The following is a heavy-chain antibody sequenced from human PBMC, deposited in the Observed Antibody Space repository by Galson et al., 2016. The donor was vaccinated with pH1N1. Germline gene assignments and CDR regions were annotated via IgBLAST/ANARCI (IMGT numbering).Heavy chain of an antibody. CDR3: ARVAFCSTTYGGCHNYFAP. Sequence: SETLSLTCAVSGGSISNDKWWSWVRQPPGKGLEWIGEFHQSGTTNYNPSLKSRVTISVDKSKNHLSLKLSSVTAADTAVYYCARVAFCSTTYGGCHNYFAPWGQGTLVTVSS. V-gene: IGHV4-4*02. CDR2: FHQSGTT. D-gene: IGHD2-8*01. CDR1: GGSISNDKW. J-gene: IGHJ5*02.